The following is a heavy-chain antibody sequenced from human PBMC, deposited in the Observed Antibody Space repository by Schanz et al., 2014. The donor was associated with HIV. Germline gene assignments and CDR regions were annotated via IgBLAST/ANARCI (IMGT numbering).Heavy chain of an antibody. CDR2: ISGSGGST. V-gene: IGHV3-23*01. CDR1: GFIFNSYA. J-gene: IGHJ6*02. CDR3: AKGGFYGDYVSYYYGLDV. D-gene: IGHD4-17*01. Sequence: EVQLLDSGGGLVQPGGSLRLSCAASGFIFNSYAMSWVRQAPGKGLDRVSTISGSGGSTYYADSVKGRFTISRGNSKNTLYLQMNSLRAEDTAVYYCAKGGFYGDYVSYYYGLDVWGQGTTVTVSS.